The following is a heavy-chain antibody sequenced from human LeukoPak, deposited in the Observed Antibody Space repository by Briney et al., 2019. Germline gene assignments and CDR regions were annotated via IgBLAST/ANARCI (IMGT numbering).Heavy chain of an antibody. J-gene: IGHJ3*01. CDR2: ITATTRST. D-gene: IGHD4-23*01. Sequence: GGSLRLSCAGSGFTFSIYAMHWVRQAPGEGLEWVSTITATTRSTSYADSVKSRFTISRDNSKRTLYLQMNSLRVEDTAMYYCAKDPNGDYVGAFDFWGQGTLVSVAS. CDR3: AKDPNGDYVGAFDF. CDR1: GFTFSIYA. V-gene: IGHV3-23*01.